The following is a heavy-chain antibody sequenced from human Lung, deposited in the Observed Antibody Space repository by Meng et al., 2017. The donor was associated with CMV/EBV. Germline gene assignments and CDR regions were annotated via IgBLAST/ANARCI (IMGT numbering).Heavy chain of an antibody. J-gene: IGHJ6*02. D-gene: IGHD6-19*01. V-gene: IGHV3-43D*03. Sequence: GAXXKISCAASGFTFDDYAMHWVRQAPGKGLEWVSLISWDGGSTYYADSVKGRFTISRDNSKNSLYLQMNSLRAEDTALYYCAKGLRYYYGMDVWGQGTTVTVSS. CDR2: ISWDGGST. CDR1: GFTFDDYA. CDR3: AKGLRYYYGMDV.